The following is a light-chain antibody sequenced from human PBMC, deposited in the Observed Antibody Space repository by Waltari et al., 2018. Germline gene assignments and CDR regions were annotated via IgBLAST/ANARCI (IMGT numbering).Light chain of an antibody. J-gene: IGKJ2*01. CDR2: DAS. CDR3: QQYDDFPHT. V-gene: IGKV1-33*01. Sequence: DIQMTQSPSSLSASVGDRVPITCQASQYISYYLNWYQQKPGKAPKLLIFDASKLETGVPSRFTGSGSGTDFTFTISGLQPEDIATYYCQQYDDFPHTFGQGTKLEIK. CDR1: QYISYY.